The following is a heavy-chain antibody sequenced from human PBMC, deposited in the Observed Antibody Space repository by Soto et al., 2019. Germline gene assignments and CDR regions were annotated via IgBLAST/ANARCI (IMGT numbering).Heavy chain of an antibody. V-gene: IGHV2-5*02. J-gene: IGHJ4*02. D-gene: IGHD2-21*02. Sequence: SGPTLVNPTQTLTLTCTFSGFSLSTTGVGVGWIRQPPGKALEWLALIFWDDDKRYSPSLKSRLTISKDTSKTQVVLTMTNMSPVDTATHYCARYRDSPDYWGQGTVVTVSS. CDR3: ARYRDSPDY. CDR2: IFWDDDK. CDR1: GFSLSTTGVG.